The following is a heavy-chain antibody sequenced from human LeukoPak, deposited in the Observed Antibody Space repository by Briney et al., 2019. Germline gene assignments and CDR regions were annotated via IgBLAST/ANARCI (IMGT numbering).Heavy chain of an antibody. J-gene: IGHJ4*02. D-gene: IGHD5-18*01. CDR2: INPNSGGT. CDR3: ARDSFGGYTYGD. Sequence: GASVKVSCKASGYTFTDYYMHWVRQAPGQGPEWMGWINPNSGGTNYAQKFQGRVTMTRDTSISTAYMELSRLRSDDTAVYYCARDSFGGYTYGDWGQGTLVTVSS. CDR1: GYTFTDYY. V-gene: IGHV1-2*02.